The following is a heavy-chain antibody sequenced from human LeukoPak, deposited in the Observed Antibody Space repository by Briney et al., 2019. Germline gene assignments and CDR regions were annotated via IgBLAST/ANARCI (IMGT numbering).Heavy chain of an antibody. CDR1: GFTFSTHG. CDR3: ASRIVGAILFDY. D-gene: IGHD1-26*01. CDR2: IGGSGIGHST. J-gene: IGHJ4*02. Sequence: PGGSLRLSCVGSGFTFSTHGMNWVRQAPGKGLEWVSGIGGSGIGHSTHYADSVKGRFTISRDNSKNTLYLQMNSLRAEDTAVYYCASRIVGAILFDYWGQGTLVTVSS. V-gene: IGHV3-23*01.